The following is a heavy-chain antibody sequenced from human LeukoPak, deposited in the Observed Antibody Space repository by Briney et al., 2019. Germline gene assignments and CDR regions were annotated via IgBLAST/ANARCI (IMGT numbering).Heavy chain of an antibody. CDR3: AREGYDFWSGYPGSAFDI. Sequence: SQTLSLTCTVSGGSISSDNYYWSWIRQPAGTGLEWIGRIYVSGSTNYNSSLKSRVTISVDTSKNQFSLKLSSLTAADTAVYHCAREGYDFWSGYPGSAFDIWGQGTMVTVSS. CDR1: GGSISSDNYY. CDR2: IYVSGST. D-gene: IGHD3-3*01. V-gene: IGHV4-61*02. J-gene: IGHJ3*02.